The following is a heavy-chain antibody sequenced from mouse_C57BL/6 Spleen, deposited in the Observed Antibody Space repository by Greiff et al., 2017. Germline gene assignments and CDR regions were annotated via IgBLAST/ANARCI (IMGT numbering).Heavy chain of an antibody. CDR3: ARGGLEAY. CDR2: ISDGGSYT. D-gene: IGHD3-3*01. CDR1: GFTFSSYA. V-gene: IGHV5-4*01. J-gene: IGHJ3*01. Sequence: DVLLVESGGGLVKPGGSLKLSCAASGFTFSSYAMSWVRQTPEKRLEWVATISDGGSYTYYPDNVKGRFTISRDNAKNNLYLQMSHLKSEDTAMYDCARGGLEAYWGQGTLVTVSA.